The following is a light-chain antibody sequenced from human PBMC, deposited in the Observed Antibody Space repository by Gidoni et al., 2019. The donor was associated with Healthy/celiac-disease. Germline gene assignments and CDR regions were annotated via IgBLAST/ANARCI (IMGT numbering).Light chain of an antibody. CDR3: QQYGSSLWT. CDR1: QSVSRSY. V-gene: IGKV3-20*01. Sequence: EIVLTQSPGTLSLSPGERATLSCRASQSVSRSYLAWYQQKPGQAPRLLIYGASSRATGIPDRFSGSGSGTDFTLTISRLEPEDFAVYYCQQYGSSLWTFXXXTKVEIK. J-gene: IGKJ1*01. CDR2: GAS.